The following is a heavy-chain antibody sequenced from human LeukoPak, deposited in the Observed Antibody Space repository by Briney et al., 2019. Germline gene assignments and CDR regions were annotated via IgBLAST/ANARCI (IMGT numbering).Heavy chain of an antibody. CDR1: GFTFSSYA. V-gene: IGHV3-23*01. D-gene: IGHD6-6*01. CDR3: AKGKRPRLRGSPVDY. J-gene: IGHJ4*02. Sequence: GGSLRLSCAASGFTFSSYAMSWVRQAPGRGLEGVSAISGSGGSTYYADSVKGRFTISRDNSKNTLYLQMNSLRAEDTAVYYCAKGKRPRLRGSPVDYWGQGTLVTVSS. CDR2: ISGSGGST.